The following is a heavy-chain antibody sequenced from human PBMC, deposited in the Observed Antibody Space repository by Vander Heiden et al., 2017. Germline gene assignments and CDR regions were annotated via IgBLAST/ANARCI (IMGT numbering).Heavy chain of an antibody. V-gene: IGHV1-18*01. CDR1: GYTFTSYG. J-gene: IGHJ6*02. CDR2: ISAYNGNT. Sequence: QVQLVQSGAEVKKPGASAKVSCKASGYTFTSYGIGWVRQAPGQGLEWMGWISAYNGNTNYAQKLQGRVTMTTDTSTSTAYMELRSLRSDDTAVYYCARAKYDFWVVNYYYYGMDVWGQGTTVTVSS. CDR3: ARAKYDFWVVNYYYYGMDV. D-gene: IGHD3-3*01.